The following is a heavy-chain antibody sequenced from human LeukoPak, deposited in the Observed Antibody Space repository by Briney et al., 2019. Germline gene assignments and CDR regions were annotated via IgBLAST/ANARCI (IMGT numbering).Heavy chain of an antibody. CDR2: INWNGGST. D-gene: IGHD6-19*01. CDR3: ARGGEAVAGTFAEYFQH. CDR1: GFTFDDYG. J-gene: IGHJ1*01. Sequence: GGSLRLSCAASGFTFDDYGMSWVRQAPGKGLEWVSGINWNGGSTGYADSVKGRFTISRDNAKNSLYLQMNSLRAEDTAVYYCARGGEAVAGTFAEYFQHWGQGTLVTVSS. V-gene: IGHV3-20*04.